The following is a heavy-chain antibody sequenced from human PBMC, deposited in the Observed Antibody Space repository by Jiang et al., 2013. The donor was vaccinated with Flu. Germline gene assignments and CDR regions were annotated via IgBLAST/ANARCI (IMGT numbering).Heavy chain of an antibody. J-gene: IGHJ4*02. D-gene: IGHD1-20*01. Sequence: SSYIYYADSVKGRFTISRDNAKNSLYLQMNSLRAEDTAVYYCARDLESITGETHFDYWGQGTLVTVSS. CDR3: ARDLESITGETHFDY. CDR2: SSYI. V-gene: IGHV3-21*01.